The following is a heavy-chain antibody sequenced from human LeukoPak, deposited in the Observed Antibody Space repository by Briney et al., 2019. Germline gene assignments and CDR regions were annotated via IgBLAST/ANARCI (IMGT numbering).Heavy chain of an antibody. CDR3: ARNGPSSSWPDYYMDV. CDR1: GYTFTSYD. CDR2: MNPNSGNT. V-gene: IGHV1-8*01. Sequence: VASVKVSCKASGYTFTSYDINWVRRATGQGLEWMGWMNPNSGNTGYAQKFQGRVTMTRNTSISTAYMELSSLRSEDTAVYYCARNGPSSSWPDYYMDVWGKGTTVTVSS. D-gene: IGHD6-13*01. J-gene: IGHJ6*03.